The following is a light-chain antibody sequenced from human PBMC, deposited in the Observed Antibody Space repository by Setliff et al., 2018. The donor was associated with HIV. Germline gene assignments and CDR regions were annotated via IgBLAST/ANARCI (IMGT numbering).Light chain of an antibody. V-gene: IGLV2-14*01. CDR1: SSDVGGSNY. J-gene: IGLJ1*01. Sequence: QSALTQPASVSGSPGQSITISCTGTSSDVGGSNYVSWYQQHPGKAPKLMIYEVSNRPSWVSNRFSGSKSGNAASLTISGLQAEDEADYYCSSYTFSSTPYVFGTGTKV. CDR2: EVS. CDR3: SSYTFSSTPYV.